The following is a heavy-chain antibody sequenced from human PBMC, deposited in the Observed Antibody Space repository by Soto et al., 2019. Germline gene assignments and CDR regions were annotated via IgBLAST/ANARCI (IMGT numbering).Heavy chain of an antibody. V-gene: IGHV4-30-2*01. CDR1: GGSISSGGYS. J-gene: IGHJ5*02. CDR3: ARMGSYSSSWIWFDP. D-gene: IGHD6-13*01. CDR2: IYHSGNT. Sequence: QLQLQESGSGLVKPSQTLSLNCGVSGGSISSGGYSWRWIRQPPGKGLEWIGYIYHSGNTYYNPSLKSRVTISVDRSKNQFSLKLSSVTAADTAVYYCARMGSYSSSWIWFDPWGQGTLVTVSS.